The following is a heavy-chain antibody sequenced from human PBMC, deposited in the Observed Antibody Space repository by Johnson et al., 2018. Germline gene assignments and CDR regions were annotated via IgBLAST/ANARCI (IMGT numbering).Heavy chain of an antibody. CDR1: GGSVSSGSYY. Sequence: QVQLQESGPGLVKPSETLSLTCTVSGGSVSSGSYYWSWIRQPPGKGLEWIGYIYYSGSTTYNPPLKSRVPISVDTSKNQFSLKLSSVTAADPAVYYCARRGYDFWRNGMDVWGQGTTVTVSS. J-gene: IGHJ6*02. CDR3: ARRGYDFWRNGMDV. D-gene: IGHD3-3*01. V-gene: IGHV4-61*01. CDR2: IYYSGST.